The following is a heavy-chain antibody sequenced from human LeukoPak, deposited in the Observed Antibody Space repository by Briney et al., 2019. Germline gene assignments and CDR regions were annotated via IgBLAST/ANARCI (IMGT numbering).Heavy chain of an antibody. CDR2: IKQDGSEK. D-gene: IGHD6-13*01. CDR1: GFTFSSYA. Sequence: GGSLRLSCAASGFTFSSYAMSWVRQAPGKGLEWVGNIKQDGSEKYYVDSVKGRFTISRDNAKNSLYLQMNSLRAEDTAVYYCARDRYSSSWYNYYYYYGMDVWGQGTTVTVSS. J-gene: IGHJ6*02. V-gene: IGHV3-7*01. CDR3: ARDRYSSSWYNYYYYYGMDV.